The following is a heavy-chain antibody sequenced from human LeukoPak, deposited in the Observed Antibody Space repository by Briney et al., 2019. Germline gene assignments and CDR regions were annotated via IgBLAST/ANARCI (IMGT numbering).Heavy chain of an antibody. CDR3: ARHNSGLRFDY. Sequence: GDSLKISCQAFGYSFTSYWIGWVRQMPGKGLEWMGIIYPGDSDTRYSASFQGQVTISADKSISTAYLQWSSLKASDTAMYYCARHNSGLRFDYWGQGTLVTVSS. CDR1: GYSFTSYW. D-gene: IGHD5-12*01. CDR2: IYPGDSDT. V-gene: IGHV5-51*01. J-gene: IGHJ4*02.